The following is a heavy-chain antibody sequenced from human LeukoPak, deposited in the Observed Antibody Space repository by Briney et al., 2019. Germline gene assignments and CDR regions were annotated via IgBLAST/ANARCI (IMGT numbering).Heavy chain of an antibody. Sequence: PGGSLRLSCAASGFTFSSYEMDWVRQAPGKGLEWVSYISSSGSSIYYADSVKGRFTISRDNAKNSLYLQMNSLRAEDTAVYYFARVRQTTVTTAYYFDYWGQGTLVTVSS. J-gene: IGHJ4*02. CDR2: ISSSGSSI. V-gene: IGHV3-48*03. CDR3: ARVRQTTVTTAYYFDY. D-gene: IGHD4-17*01. CDR1: GFTFSSYE.